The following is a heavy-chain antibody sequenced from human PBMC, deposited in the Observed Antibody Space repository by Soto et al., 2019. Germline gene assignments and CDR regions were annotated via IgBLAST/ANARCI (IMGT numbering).Heavy chain of an antibody. J-gene: IGHJ6*02. CDR1: GYTFTSYA. V-gene: IGHV1-3*01. Sequence: GASVKVSCKASGYTFTSYAMHWVRQAPGQRLEWMGWINAGNGNTKYSQKFQGRVTITRDTSASTAYMELSSLRSEDTAVYYCARGRYYGSGSYYNRPYGMDVWGQGTTVTVSS. CDR2: INAGNGNT. D-gene: IGHD3-10*01. CDR3: ARGRYYGSGSYYNRPYGMDV.